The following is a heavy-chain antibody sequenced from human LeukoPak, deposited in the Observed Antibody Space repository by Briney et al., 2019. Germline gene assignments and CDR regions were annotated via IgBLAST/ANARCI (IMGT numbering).Heavy chain of an antibody. Sequence: PSETLSRTCTVSGGSISSGGYYWSWIRQHPGKGLEWIGYIYYSGSTYYNPSLKSRVTISVDTSKNQFSLKLSSVTAADTAVYYCASSVDYYDSSGYYALEHWGQGTLVTVSS. J-gene: IGHJ1*01. V-gene: IGHV4-31*03. CDR1: GGSISSGGYY. CDR2: IYYSGST. D-gene: IGHD3-22*01. CDR3: ASSVDYYDSSGYYALEH.